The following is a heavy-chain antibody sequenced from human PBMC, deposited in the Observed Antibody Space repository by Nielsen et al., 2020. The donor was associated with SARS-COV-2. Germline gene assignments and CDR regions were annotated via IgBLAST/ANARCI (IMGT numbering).Heavy chain of an antibody. CDR3: ARVLGIAAAEDY. Sequence: GESLKISCAASGFTFSDYYMSWIRQAPGKGLEWVSYISSSGSTIYYADSVKGRFTISRDNAKNSLYLQMNSLRAEDTAVYYCARVLGIAAAEDYWGQGTLVTVSS. CDR1: GFTFSDYY. J-gene: IGHJ4*02. D-gene: IGHD6-13*01. CDR2: ISSSGSTI. V-gene: IGHV3-11*01.